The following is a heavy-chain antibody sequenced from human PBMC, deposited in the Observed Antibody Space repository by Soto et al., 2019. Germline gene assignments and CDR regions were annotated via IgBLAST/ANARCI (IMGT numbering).Heavy chain of an antibody. Sequence: GASVKVSCKASGFTFSKYGLNWVRQAPGQGPEWMGWVSANNGHTNYAQNLRGRVSMTTDTSTSTAYMELRGLTFDDTAVYYCARDIESVTAKHFFYYYAMDVWGQGATVTVSS. CDR3: ARDIESVTAKHFFYYYAMDV. CDR2: VSANNGHT. V-gene: IGHV1-18*01. D-gene: IGHD2-8*01. CDR1: GFTFSKYG. J-gene: IGHJ6*02.